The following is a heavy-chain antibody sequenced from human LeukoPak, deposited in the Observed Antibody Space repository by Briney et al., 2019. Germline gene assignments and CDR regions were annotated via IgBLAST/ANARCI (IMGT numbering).Heavy chain of an antibody. CDR3: ARDVGNDYNRNYFDY. J-gene: IGHJ4*02. CDR1: GYTLTGAY. V-gene: IGHV1-2*02. D-gene: IGHD5-24*01. Sequence: ASVKVSCKASGYTLTGAYLHWLGQAPGQGLEWMGWINPNSGGRNYAQKFQGRVTMTRDTSISTASMEVSRLGSDDTDVYNCARDVGNDYNRNYFDYWGQGTLVTVSS. CDR2: INPNSGGR.